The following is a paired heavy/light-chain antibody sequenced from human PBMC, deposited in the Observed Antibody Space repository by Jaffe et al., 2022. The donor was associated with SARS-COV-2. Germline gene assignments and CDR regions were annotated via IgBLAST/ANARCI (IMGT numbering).Heavy chain of an antibody. CDR2: IETSGDT. CDR1: GGSITSGSYY. CDR3: ARGDGYLRRDLEY. V-gene: IGHV4-61*02. Sequence: QVQLQESGPGLVKPSQTLSLTCTVSGGSITSGSYYWTWIRQPAGKGLEWIGRIETSGDTDYNPSLKSRVTISVDTSKNQFSLKLTSVTAADTAVYYCARGDGYLRRDLEYWGQGTLVTVSS. D-gene: IGHD5-12*01. J-gene: IGHJ4*02.
Light chain of an antibody. CDR1: QSLLHSNGYNY. CDR2: LGS. V-gene: IGKV2-28*01. Sequence: DTVMTQSPPSLSVTPGEPASISCRSSQSLLHSNGYNYLDWYLQKPGQSPQLLIYLGSNRASGVPDRFSGSGTGTDFTLRISRVEAEDVGVYYCMRALHTPCTFGGGTKVEIK. J-gene: IGKJ4*01. CDR3: MRALHTPCT.